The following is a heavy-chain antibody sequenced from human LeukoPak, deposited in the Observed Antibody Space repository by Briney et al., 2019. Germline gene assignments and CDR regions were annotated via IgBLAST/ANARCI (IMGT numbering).Heavy chain of an antibody. CDR3: TRQTTKGHYYYYYMDV. V-gene: IGHV3-23*01. CDR1: GFTFSSYA. D-gene: IGHD1-7*01. CDR2: ISGSGGST. Sequence: GGSLRLSCADSGFTFSSYAMSWVRQAPGKGLEWVSAISGSGGSTYYADSVKGRFTISRDNSKNTLYPQMNSLRAEDTAVYYCTRQTTKGHYYYYYMDVWGKGTTVTVSS. J-gene: IGHJ6*03.